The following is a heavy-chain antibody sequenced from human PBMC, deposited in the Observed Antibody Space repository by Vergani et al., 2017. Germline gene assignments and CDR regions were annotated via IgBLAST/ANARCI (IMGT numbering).Heavy chain of an antibody. D-gene: IGHD2-15*01. CDR3: ASKRGACRAAYCHSYDF. V-gene: IGHV4-39*01. J-gene: IGHJ4*02. Sequence: QVQLQESGPGLVKPSETLSLTCTVSGDSVISTDYHWGWIRQPPGKGLEWIGSMYYSGSTSYNPSLESRISISFETPKTQFSLRLTSVTAADTAVYYCASKRGACRAAYCHSYDFWGPGALVGVSS. CDR1: GDSVISTDYH. CDR2: MYYSGST.